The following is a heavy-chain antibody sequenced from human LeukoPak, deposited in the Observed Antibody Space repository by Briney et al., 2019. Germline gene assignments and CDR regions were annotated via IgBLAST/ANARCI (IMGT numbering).Heavy chain of an antibody. D-gene: IGHD5-18*01. V-gene: IGHV4-59*01. J-gene: IGHJ4*02. CDR2: IYHSGST. CDR1: GGSISTYY. CDR3: ASGPPTGYSYVY. Sequence: SETLSLTCTVSGGSISTYYWNWIRQPPGKGLEWIGYIYHSGSTNYNPSLQSRVTISVDTSKNQFSLKLSSVTAADTAVYYCASGPPTGYSYVYWGQGALVTVSS.